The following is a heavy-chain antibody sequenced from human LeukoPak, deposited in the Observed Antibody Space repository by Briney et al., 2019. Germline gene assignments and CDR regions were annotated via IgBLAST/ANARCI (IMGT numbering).Heavy chain of an antibody. CDR3: APCGGFIDY. D-gene: IGHD3-16*01. V-gene: IGHV3-9*01. Sequence: PGGALPLSCAACGFSFDDYSLHWVRQALAWELEWVSGISWNSGSIGYATTVKGTFTISRDNTKNSLYLEMNTLKAEDTALCYCAPCGGFIDYWGKGTLVTVSS. CDR1: GFSFDDYS. J-gene: IGHJ4*02. CDR2: ISWNSGSI.